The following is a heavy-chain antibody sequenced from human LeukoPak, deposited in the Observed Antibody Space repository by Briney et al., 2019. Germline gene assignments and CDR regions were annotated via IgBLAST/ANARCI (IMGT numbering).Heavy chain of an antibody. D-gene: IGHD1-26*01. V-gene: IGHV3-66*02. CDR1: GFTVGNNY. J-gene: IGHJ4*02. CDR3: GGATSFDY. Sequence: GGSLRLPCAASGFTVGNNYMSWVRQAPGEGLEWVSVIYSDGSTYYADSVKARFTISRDNSKNTLYLQMNSLRADDTAVYYCGGATSFDYWGQGTLVTVSS. CDR2: IYSDGST.